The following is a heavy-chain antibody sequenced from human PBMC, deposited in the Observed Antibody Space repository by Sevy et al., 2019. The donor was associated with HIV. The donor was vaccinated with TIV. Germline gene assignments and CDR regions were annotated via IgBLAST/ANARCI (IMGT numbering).Heavy chain of an antibody. D-gene: IGHD1-7*01. CDR3: ARAYITGITCYYYGLDV. V-gene: IGHV3-33*01. CDR2: ILYDGSNR. Sequence: GGSLRLSCSASGFTFNKYGMHWVRQAPGKGLEWVAVILYDGSNRKYADSVKGRFTISRDNPNNTLYLQMNSLRAEDTAVYYCARAYITGITCYYYGLDVWGQGTTVTVSS. CDR1: GFTFNKYG. J-gene: IGHJ6*02.